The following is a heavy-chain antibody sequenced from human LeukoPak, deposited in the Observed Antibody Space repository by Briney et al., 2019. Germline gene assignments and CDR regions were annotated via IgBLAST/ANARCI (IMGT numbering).Heavy chain of an antibody. Sequence: ASVTVSCKASGYTFTGYYIHWVRQAPGQGLEWMGWINPHSGGTNYAQKFQGGVTMTRDTSITTAYMELSNLRSDDTAVYYCARDVGEYCSSTNCYASHYWGQGTLVTVSS. CDR3: ARDVGEYCSSTNCYASHY. CDR2: INPHSGGT. CDR1: GYTFTGYY. J-gene: IGHJ4*02. V-gene: IGHV1-2*02. D-gene: IGHD2-2*01.